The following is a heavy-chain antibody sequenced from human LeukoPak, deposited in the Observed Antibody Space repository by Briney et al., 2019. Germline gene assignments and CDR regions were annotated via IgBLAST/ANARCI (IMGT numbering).Heavy chain of an antibody. Sequence: SDTLSLTCSVSGSSIASRNWWGWIRQPPGKGLEWIGYIYYIGSIYYNPSLKSRVTMSVDTSKNQFSLRLSSVTAADTAVYYCARQTGSGLFILPGGQGTLVTVSS. CDR1: GSSIASRNW. V-gene: IGHV4-28*05. CDR2: IYYIGSI. CDR3: ARQTGSGLFILP. J-gene: IGHJ4*02. D-gene: IGHD3/OR15-3a*01.